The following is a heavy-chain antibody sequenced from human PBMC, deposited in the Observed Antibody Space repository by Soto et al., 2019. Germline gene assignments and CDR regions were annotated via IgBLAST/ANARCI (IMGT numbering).Heavy chain of an antibody. V-gene: IGHV1-58*01. Sequence: AVKVSCKAAGFTFSSSAVQWVRQARGQPLEWIGWIVLGNGNTNYAQKFQQRVTITRDMSTSTAYMEVRSLTYEDTAVYYCATRIGNIGWYWLDTWGQGTLVTVSS. CDR2: IVLGNGNT. J-gene: IGHJ5*02. CDR1: GFTFSSSA. CDR3: ATRIGNIGWYWLDT. D-gene: IGHD6-19*01.